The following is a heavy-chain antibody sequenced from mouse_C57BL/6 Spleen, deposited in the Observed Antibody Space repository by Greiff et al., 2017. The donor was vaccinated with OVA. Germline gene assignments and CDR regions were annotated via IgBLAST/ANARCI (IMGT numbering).Heavy chain of an antibody. J-gene: IGHJ3*01. CDR2: ISDGGSYT. Sequence: EVKLMESGGGLVKPGGSLKLSCAASGFTFSSYAMSWVRQTPEKRLEWVATISDGGSYTYYPDNVKGRFTISRDNAKNNLYLQMSHLKSEDTAMYYCARDSSGYVAWFAYWGQGTLATVSA. CDR3: ARDSSGYVAWFAY. V-gene: IGHV5-4*01. D-gene: IGHD3-2*02. CDR1: GFTFSSYA.